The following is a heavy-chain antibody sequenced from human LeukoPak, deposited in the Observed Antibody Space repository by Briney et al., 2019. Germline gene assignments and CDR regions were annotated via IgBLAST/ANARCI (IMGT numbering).Heavy chain of an antibody. J-gene: IGHJ5*02. CDR2: ISAYNGNT. D-gene: IGHD3-10*01. CDR3: ARVRYSYVSEVNWFDP. V-gene: IGHV1-18*01. CDR1: GYTFTSYG. Sequence: ASVKVSCKASGYTFTSYGISWVRQAPGQGLEWMGWISAYNGNTNYAQKFQGRVTMTTDTSTTTAYMELRSLRSDDTAVYYCARVRYSYVSEVNWFDPWGQGTLVTVSS.